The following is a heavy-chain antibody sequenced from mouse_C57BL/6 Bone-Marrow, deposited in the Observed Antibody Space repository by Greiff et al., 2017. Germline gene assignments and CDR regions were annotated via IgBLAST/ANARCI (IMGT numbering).Heavy chain of an antibody. CDR3: ASRTMDY. CDR1: GFTFSDYY. Sequence: EVHLVESGGGLVKPGGSLKLSCAASGFTFSDYYMYWVRQTPEKRLEWVAYISNGGGSTYYTDTVKGRFTISRDNATNTLYLQMSRLKSEDTAMYYCASRTMDYWGQGTSVTVSS. J-gene: IGHJ4*01. CDR2: ISNGGGST. V-gene: IGHV5-12*01.